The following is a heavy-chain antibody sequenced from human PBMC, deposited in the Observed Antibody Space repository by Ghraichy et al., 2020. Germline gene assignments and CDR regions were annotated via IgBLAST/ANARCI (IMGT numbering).Heavy chain of an antibody. J-gene: IGHJ5*02. D-gene: IGHD3-3*01. V-gene: IGHV4-59*01. CDR1: GGSISSYY. CDR3: ARQTDWGFLEWFDGWFDP. CDR2: IYYSGST. Sequence: SETLSLTCTVSGGSISSYYWSWIRQPPGKGLEWIGYIYYSGSTNYNPSLKSRVTISVDTSKNQFSLKLSSVTAADTAVYYCARQTDWGFLEWFDGWFDPWGQGTLVTVSS.